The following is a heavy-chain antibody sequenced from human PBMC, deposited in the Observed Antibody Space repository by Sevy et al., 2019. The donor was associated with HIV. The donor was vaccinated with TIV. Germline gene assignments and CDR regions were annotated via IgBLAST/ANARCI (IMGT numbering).Heavy chain of an antibody. CDR3: ARHPILGAFDY. J-gene: IGHJ4*02. CDR1: GGSISSYY. D-gene: IGHD3-16*01. Sequence: SETLSLTCTVSGGSISSYYWSWIRQPPGKGLEWIGYIYYSGSTNYNPSLKSRVTISVDTSKNQFSLKLSSMTAADTAVYYCARHPILGAFDYWGQGTLVTVSS. V-gene: IGHV4-59*08. CDR2: IYYSGST.